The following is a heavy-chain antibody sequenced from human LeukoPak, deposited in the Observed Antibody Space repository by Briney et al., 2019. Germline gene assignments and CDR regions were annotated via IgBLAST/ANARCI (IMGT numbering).Heavy chain of an antibody. D-gene: IGHD6-6*01. J-gene: IGHJ5*02. V-gene: IGHV3-21*01. Sequence: GGSLRLSCAASGFTFSSYSMNWVRQAPGKGLEWVSSISSSSSYIYYADSVKGRFTISRDNAKNSLYLQMSSLRAEDTAVYYCARDSAEDSSSSRFDPWGQGTLVTVSS. CDR3: ARDSAEDSSSSRFDP. CDR2: ISSSSSYI. CDR1: GFTFSSYS.